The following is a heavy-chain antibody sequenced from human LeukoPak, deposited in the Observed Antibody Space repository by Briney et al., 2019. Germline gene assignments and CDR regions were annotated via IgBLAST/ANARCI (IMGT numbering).Heavy chain of an antibody. D-gene: IGHD6-13*01. Sequence: GESLKISCKGSGYSFTNYWIGWVRQMPGKGLEWMGIIYPGDSDTRYSPSFQGQVTISGDKSNSAAYLQWSSLKASDTAMYYCASGYSSSWSSEYWGQGTLVTVSS. J-gene: IGHJ4*02. V-gene: IGHV5-51*01. CDR3: ASGYSSSWSSEY. CDR1: GYSFTNYW. CDR2: IYPGDSDT.